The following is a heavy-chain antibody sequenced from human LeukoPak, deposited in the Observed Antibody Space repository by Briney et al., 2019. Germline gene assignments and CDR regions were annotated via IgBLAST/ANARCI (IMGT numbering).Heavy chain of an antibody. CDR3: ARHFNYDILTGYSQGWFDP. Sequence: PSETLSLTCTVSGGSISSYYWSWIRQPPGKGLEWIGYIYYSGSTSYNPSLKSRVTISVDTSKNQFSLKLSSVTAADTAVYYCARHFNYDILTGYSQGWFDPWGQGTLVTVSS. J-gene: IGHJ5*02. CDR1: GGSISSYY. D-gene: IGHD3-9*01. V-gene: IGHV4-59*08. CDR2: IYYSGST.